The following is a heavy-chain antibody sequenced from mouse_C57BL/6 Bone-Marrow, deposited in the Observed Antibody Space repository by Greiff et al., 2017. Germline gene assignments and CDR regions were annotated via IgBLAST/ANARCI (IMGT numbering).Heavy chain of an antibody. J-gene: IGHJ1*03. Sequence: VQLQQSVAELVRPGASVKLSCTASGFNIKNTYMHWVKQRPEQGLEWIGRIDPANGNTKYAPKFQGKATITADPSSNTAYLQLSSLTSEDSAVYYCALSMIKTHWDFDDWGTGTTVTGSS. D-gene: IGHD2-4*01. CDR3: ALSMIKTHWDFDD. CDR1: GFNIKNTY. CDR2: IDPANGNT. V-gene: IGHV14-3*01.